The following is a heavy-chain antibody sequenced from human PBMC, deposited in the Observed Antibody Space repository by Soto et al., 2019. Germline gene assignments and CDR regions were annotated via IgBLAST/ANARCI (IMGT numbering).Heavy chain of an antibody. J-gene: IGHJ6*02. CDR2: ISAYNGNT. D-gene: IGHD3-3*01. CDR3: ARDGLAAIFGVVKGYYYYGMDV. V-gene: IGHV1-18*01. Sequence: WASVKVSCKASGYTFTSYGISWVRQAPGQGLEWMGWISAYNGNTNYAQKLQGRVTMTTDTSTSTAYMELRSLRSDDTAVYYCARDGLAAIFGVVKGYYYYGMDVWGQGTTVTVSS. CDR1: GYTFTSYG.